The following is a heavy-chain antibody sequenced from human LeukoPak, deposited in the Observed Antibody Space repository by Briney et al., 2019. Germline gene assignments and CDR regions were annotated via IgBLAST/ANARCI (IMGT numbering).Heavy chain of an antibody. CDR2: INHSGST. Sequence: SETLSLTCAVYGGSFSGYYWSWIRQPPGKGLEWIGEINHSGSTNYNPSLKSRVTISVDTSKNQFSLKLSSVTAADTAVYYCARGLGYSSSASSSGDYWGQGTLVTVSS. J-gene: IGHJ4*02. CDR1: GGSFSGYY. V-gene: IGHV4-34*01. CDR3: ARGLGYSSSASSSGDY. D-gene: IGHD6-13*01.